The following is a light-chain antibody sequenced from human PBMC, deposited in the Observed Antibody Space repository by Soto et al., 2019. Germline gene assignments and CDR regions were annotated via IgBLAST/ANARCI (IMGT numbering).Light chain of an antibody. CDR1: QSVSSSY. J-gene: IGKJ3*01. V-gene: IGKV3-20*01. Sequence: EIVLTQSPGTLSLSPGERATLSCRASQSVSSSYLAWYQQKPGQAPRLLIYGASSRATGIPDRFSGSGSGPDFTLTISRLEPEDFVVYYCQQYGSSPRFTFGPGTKVDIK. CDR2: GAS. CDR3: QQYGSSPRFT.